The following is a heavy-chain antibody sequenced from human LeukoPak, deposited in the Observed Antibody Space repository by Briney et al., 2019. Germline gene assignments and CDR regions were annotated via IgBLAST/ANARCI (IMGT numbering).Heavy chain of an antibody. Sequence: ASVKVSCKASGYTFTIYYMHWVRQAPGQGLEWMGIINPSGGSTSYAQKFQGRVSMTRDTSTSTVYMELSSLRSEDTAVYYCARDLYYGSGSYYNGCDYWGQGTLVTVSS. D-gene: IGHD3-10*01. CDR2: INPSGGST. V-gene: IGHV1-46*01. J-gene: IGHJ4*02. CDR3: ARDLYYGSGSYYNGCDY. CDR1: GYTFTIYY.